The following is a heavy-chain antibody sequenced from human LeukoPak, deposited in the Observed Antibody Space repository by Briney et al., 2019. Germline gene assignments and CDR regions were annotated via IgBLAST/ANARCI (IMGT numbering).Heavy chain of an antibody. CDR2: INQDGSEK. Sequence: GGSLRLSCAASGFTFSSYWMSWVRQAPGKGLEWVANINQDGSEKYYVDSVKGRFTISRDNTKNSLYLQMNSLRAEDTAVYYCARDVATISNWFDPWGQGTLVTVSS. J-gene: IGHJ5*02. CDR3: ARDVATISNWFDP. V-gene: IGHV3-7*01. D-gene: IGHD5-24*01. CDR1: GFTFSSYW.